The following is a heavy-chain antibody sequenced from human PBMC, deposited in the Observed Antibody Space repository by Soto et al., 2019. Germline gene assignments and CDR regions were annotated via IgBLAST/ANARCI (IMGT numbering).Heavy chain of an antibody. J-gene: IGHJ6*02. CDR2: ISYDGGNE. CDR1: GFTFRSSG. D-gene: IGHD3-16*01. Sequence: QVQLVESGGGVVQPGRSQRLSCAASGFTFRSSGMHWVRQAPGKGLEWVAVISYDGGNEYYGDSVRGRFTISRDNSNNTLYLQMKSLRVEDTAVYYCAKVRFGRGILSNTMDVWGQGTTVTVSS. CDR3: AKVRFGRGILSNTMDV. V-gene: IGHV3-30*18.